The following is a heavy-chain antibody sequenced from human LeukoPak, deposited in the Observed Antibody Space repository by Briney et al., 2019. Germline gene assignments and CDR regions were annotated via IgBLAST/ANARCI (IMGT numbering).Heavy chain of an antibody. Sequence: GGSLRLSCAASGFTVSSNYMSWVRQAPGKGLEWVSVIYSGGSTYYADSVKGRFTISRDNSKNTLYLQMNSLRAEDTAVYYCARVALVGFGELLGRWYFDYWGQGTLVTVSS. D-gene: IGHD3-10*01. CDR3: ARVALVGFGELLGRWYFDY. CDR1: GFTVSSNY. V-gene: IGHV3-66*02. J-gene: IGHJ4*02. CDR2: IYSGGST.